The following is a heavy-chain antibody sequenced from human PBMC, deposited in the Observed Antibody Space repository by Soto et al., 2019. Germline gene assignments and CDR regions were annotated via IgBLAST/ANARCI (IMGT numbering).Heavy chain of an antibody. D-gene: IGHD4-4*01. Sequence: EVQLLESGGGLVQPGGSLRLSCAASGFTFSGYAMTWVRQAPWKGLEWVSAISGSGDSTYYAAPVRGRFTISRDNSKTTLYLQMNSLRAEDTAVYYCARRNPGWYFDLWGRGTLVTVSS. CDR3: ARRNPGWYFDL. J-gene: IGHJ2*01. CDR2: ISGSGDST. CDR1: GFTFSGYA. V-gene: IGHV3-23*01.